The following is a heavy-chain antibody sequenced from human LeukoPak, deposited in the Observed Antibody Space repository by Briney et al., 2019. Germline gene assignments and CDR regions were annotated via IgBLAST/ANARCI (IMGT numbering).Heavy chain of an antibody. D-gene: IGHD3-22*01. CDR1: GYTFTSLY. Sequence: ASVKVSCKTSGYTFTSLYIHWVRQAPGQGLEWMGRIDPIRGDRKFAQRFQDRVTFTTDASISTAYMELSSLGSDDTAVYYCARDNYDKRFDYWGQGTLVTVSP. CDR2: IDPIRGDR. J-gene: IGHJ4*02. V-gene: IGHV1-2*06. CDR3: ARDNYDKRFDY.